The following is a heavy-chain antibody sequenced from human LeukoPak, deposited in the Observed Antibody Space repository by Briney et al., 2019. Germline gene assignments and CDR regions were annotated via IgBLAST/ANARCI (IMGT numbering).Heavy chain of an antibody. D-gene: IGHD1-26*01. Sequence: GGSLRLSCAASGFTFSNFLMTWVRQAPGKGPEWVSAISGSGGDTSYADSVKGRFTISRDNSKNTLYLQMNSLRAEDTAVYYCAKKGATTGDFDYWGQGTLVTVSS. CDR1: GFTFSNFL. J-gene: IGHJ4*02. CDR2: ISGSGGDT. CDR3: AKKGATTGDFDY. V-gene: IGHV3-23*01.